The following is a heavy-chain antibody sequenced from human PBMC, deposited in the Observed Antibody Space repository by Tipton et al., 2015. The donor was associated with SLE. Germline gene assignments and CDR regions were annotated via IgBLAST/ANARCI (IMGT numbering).Heavy chain of an antibody. CDR1: GESFSGYF. D-gene: IGHD4-17*01. CDR2: INHSGST. V-gene: IGHV4-34*01. J-gene: IGHJ2*01. CDR3: ARHLHYGDYGYFDL. Sequence: TLSLTCAVYGESFSGYFWSWIRQPPGKGLEWIGEINHSGSTNYNPSLKSRVTISVDTSENQFALRLSSVTAADTAVYYCARHLHYGDYGYFDLWGRGTLVTVSS.